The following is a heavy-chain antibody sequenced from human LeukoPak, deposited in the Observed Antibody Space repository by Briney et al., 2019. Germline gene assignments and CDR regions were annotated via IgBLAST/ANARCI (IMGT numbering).Heavy chain of an antibody. Sequence: PSETLSLTCAVSGGSISSGNWWNWVRQPPGKGLEWIGEIYHSGSTNYNPSLKSRVTISVDKSKNQFSLKLSSVTAADTAVYYCATTSWEWSTLGYWGQGTLVTVSS. J-gene: IGHJ4*02. V-gene: IGHV4-4*02. CDR3: ATTSWEWSTLGY. D-gene: IGHD3-3*01. CDR2: IYHSGST. CDR1: GGSISSGNW.